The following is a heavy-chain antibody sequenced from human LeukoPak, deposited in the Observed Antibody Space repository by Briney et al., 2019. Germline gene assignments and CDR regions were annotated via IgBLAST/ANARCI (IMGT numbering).Heavy chain of an antibody. CDR1: GFTFSSYG. V-gene: IGHV3-21*01. CDR2: ISSSSSYI. Sequence: GGSLRLSCAASGFTFSSYGMNWVRQAPGKGLEWVSSISSSSSYIYYADSVKGRSTIFRDNAKNTLYLQMNSLRAEDTAVYYCVRDLGGRSGHWGQGTLVTVSS. D-gene: IGHD1-26*01. CDR3: VRDLGGRSGH. J-gene: IGHJ4*02.